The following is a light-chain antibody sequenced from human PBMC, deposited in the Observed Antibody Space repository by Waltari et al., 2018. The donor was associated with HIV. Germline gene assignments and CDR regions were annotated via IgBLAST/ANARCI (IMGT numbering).Light chain of an antibody. CDR3: CSYAVYYTLSV. Sequence: QSALTQPRSVSGSPGQSVTISCTGTSSDVGSYNYVSWYQQHPGKAPKLIIYDVTQRPSGVPDRFSGYKSGNTASLTISGLQAEDEADYLCCSYAVYYTLSVFGTGTKVTVL. CDR1: SSDVGSYNY. V-gene: IGLV2-11*01. J-gene: IGLJ1*01. CDR2: DVT.